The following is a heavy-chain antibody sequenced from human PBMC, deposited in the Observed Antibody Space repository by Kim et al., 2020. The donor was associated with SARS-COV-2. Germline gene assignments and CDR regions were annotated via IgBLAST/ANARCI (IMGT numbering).Heavy chain of an antibody. CDR3: ARGSVRNYYDIRGAAFDI. Sequence: GGSLRLSCAASGFTFSSYDMHWVRQATGKGLEWVSAIGTAGDPYYPGSVKGRFTISRENAKNSLYLQMNSLRAGDTAVYYCARGSVRNYYDIRGAAFDIWGQGTMVTVSS. CDR2: IGTAGDP. V-gene: IGHV3-13*05. CDR1: GFTFSSYD. J-gene: IGHJ3*02. D-gene: IGHD3-9*01.